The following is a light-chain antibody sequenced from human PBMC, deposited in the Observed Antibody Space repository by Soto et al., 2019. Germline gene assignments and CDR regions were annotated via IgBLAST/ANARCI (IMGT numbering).Light chain of an antibody. J-gene: IGLJ3*02. CDR2: DVS. V-gene: IGLV2-14*01. CDR1: SSDVGGYDY. Sequence: QSALTQPASVSGSPGQSIAISCTGTSSDVGGYDYVSWYQQHPGRAPKLMIYDVSHRPSGVSNRFSGSKSGNTASLTISGLKPEDEADYYCSSYTSSNSWVFGGGTKLTVL. CDR3: SSYTSSNSWV.